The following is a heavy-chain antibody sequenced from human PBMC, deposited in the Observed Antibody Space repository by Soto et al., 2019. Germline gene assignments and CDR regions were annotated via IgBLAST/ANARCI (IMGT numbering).Heavy chain of an antibody. D-gene: IGHD1-7*01. J-gene: IGHJ4*02. V-gene: IGHV3-30*18. CDR3: AKSGITGTTNLPSPIF. Sequence: GGSLRLSCAASGFTFSSYGMHWVRQAPGKGLEWVAVISYDGSNKYYADSVKGRFTISRDNSKNTLYLQMNSLRAEDTAVYYCAKSGITGTTNLPSPIFWGQGTLVTVSS. CDR1: GFTFSSYG. CDR2: ISYDGSNK.